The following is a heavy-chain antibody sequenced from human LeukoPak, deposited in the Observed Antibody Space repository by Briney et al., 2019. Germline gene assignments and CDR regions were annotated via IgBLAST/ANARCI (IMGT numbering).Heavy chain of an antibody. D-gene: IGHD2-8*01. J-gene: IGHJ4*02. CDR3: GGVFDF. Sequence: PGGSLRLSCAASGFTFSNSWTHWVRQAPGKGLMWVSGIKDDGTTTFYADSVKGRFSISIDSAKNTLYLQMNSLTVDDSGVYYCGGVFDFWGQGALVTVPP. CDR1: GFTFSNSW. CDR2: IKDDGTTT. V-gene: IGHV3-74*01.